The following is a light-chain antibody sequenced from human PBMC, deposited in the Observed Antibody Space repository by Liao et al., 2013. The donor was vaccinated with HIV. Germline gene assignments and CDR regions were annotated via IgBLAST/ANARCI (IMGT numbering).Light chain of an antibody. V-gene: IGLV3-21*04. CDR3: QVWDSNTDHLV. Sequence: SYELTQPPSVSVAPGKTARITCGGNNIGSKRVHWYQRKPGQAPVLVIYYDSDRSAGIPERFSGSNSGNTATLTISRVEAGDEADYYCQVWDSNTDHLVFGGGTKVTVL. CDR1: NIGSKR. J-gene: IGLJ3*02. CDR2: YDS.